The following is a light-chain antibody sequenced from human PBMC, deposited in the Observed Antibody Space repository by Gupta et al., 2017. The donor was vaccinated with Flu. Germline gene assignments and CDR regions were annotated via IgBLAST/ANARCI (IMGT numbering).Light chain of an antibody. J-gene: IGKJ4*01. CDR1: QGIDSH. CDR2: ETS. Sequence: DIQFTQSPYFLSASVGDRVIITCRASQGIDSHLVWYQKKPGKAPKLLIYETSTLQSGVPSRFSGSGSGTEFTLTITSLQPEDFATYYCQQVKSYPLTFGGGTKVEIK. CDR3: QQVKSYPLT. V-gene: IGKV1-9*01.